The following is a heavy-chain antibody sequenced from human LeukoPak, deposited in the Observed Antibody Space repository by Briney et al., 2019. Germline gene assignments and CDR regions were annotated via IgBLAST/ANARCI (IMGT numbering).Heavy chain of an antibody. CDR2: IKQDGSEK. D-gene: IGHD2-15*01. CDR3: MGGAGWLVDY. CDR1: GFTFSNYW. J-gene: IGHJ4*02. V-gene: IGHV3-7*01. Sequence: GGSLRLSYAASGFTFSNYWMNWVRQAPGKGLEWVAIIKQDGSEKFVDSVEGRFTISRDNAKNSLYLQMNSLRVEDTAVYYCMGGAGWLVDYWGQGTLVTVSS.